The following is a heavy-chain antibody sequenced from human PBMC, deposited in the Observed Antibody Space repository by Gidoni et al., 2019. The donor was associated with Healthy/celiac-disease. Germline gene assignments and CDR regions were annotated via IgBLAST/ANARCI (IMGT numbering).Heavy chain of an antibody. CDR3: ARERNYDILTGYYWGYFDY. V-gene: IGHV3-30-3*01. Sequence: QVQLVEAGGGVVQPGRSLRLSCAASGFPFSRYAMHWVRQAPGKGLEWVAVISYDGSNKYYADSVKGRFTISRDNSKNTLYLQMNSLRAEDTAVYYCARERNYDILTGYYWGYFDYWGQGTLVTVSS. J-gene: IGHJ4*02. CDR1: GFPFSRYA. D-gene: IGHD3-9*01. CDR2: ISYDGSNK.